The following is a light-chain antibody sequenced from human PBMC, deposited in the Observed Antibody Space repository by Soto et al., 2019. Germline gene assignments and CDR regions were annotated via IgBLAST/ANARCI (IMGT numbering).Light chain of an antibody. Sequence: EIVLTQSPGTLSLSPGERATLSCRASQSVSSSYLAWSQQKPRQAPRLLIYGASSRATGIPDRFSGSGSGTDFTLTISRLEPEDFAVYYCQQYDSSPITFGQGTRLEIK. J-gene: IGKJ5*01. CDR2: GAS. CDR1: QSVSSSY. V-gene: IGKV3-20*01. CDR3: QQYDSSPIT.